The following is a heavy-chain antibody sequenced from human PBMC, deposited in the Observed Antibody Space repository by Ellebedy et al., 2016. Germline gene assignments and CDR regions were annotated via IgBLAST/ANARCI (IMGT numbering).Heavy chain of an antibody. D-gene: IGHD3-22*01. V-gene: IGHV3-53*01. CDR1: GFTVSSNY. CDR3: ARHTGSGHYYDC. Sequence: GESLKISCAASGFTVSSNYMSWVRQAPGKGLEWVSVLYSAGSTYYADSVKGRFTISRDNSKNTLYLQMNSLRAEDTAVYYCARHTGSGHYYDCWGQGALVTVSS. CDR2: LYSAGST. J-gene: IGHJ4*02.